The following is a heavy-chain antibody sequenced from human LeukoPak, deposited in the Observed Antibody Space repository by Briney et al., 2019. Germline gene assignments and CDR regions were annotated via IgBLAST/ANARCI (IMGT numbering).Heavy chain of an antibody. CDR1: GFTFSSYS. J-gene: IGHJ4*02. CDR3: ARAEGYSSSSYPFDY. Sequence: PGGSLRLSCAASGFTFSSYSMNWVRQAPGKGLEWVSSISSGSSYIYYADSVKGRFTISRDNAKNSLYLQMNSLRAEDTAVYYCARAEGYSSSSYPFDYWGQGTLVTVSS. CDR2: ISSGSSYI. D-gene: IGHD6-6*01. V-gene: IGHV3-21*01.